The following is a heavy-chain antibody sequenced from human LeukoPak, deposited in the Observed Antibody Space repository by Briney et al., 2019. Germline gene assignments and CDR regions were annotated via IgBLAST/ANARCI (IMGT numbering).Heavy chain of an antibody. CDR1: GGSIISSSYH. CDR3: AGEYSSSPGY. J-gene: IGHJ4*02. Sequence: SETLSLTCTVSGGSIISSSYHWGWIRQPPGKGLEWIASIYYSGTTYHNPSLRSRVTISVDTSKNQFSLKVNSVTAADAAVYYCAGEYSSSPGYWGQGALVTVSS. CDR2: IYYSGTT. V-gene: IGHV4-39*07. D-gene: IGHD3-22*01.